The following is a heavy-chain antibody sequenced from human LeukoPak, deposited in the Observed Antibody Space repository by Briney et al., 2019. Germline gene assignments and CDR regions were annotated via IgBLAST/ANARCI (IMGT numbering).Heavy chain of an antibody. CDR2: ITGNGGRT. CDR3: AKDAVAPGSGGDYFDY. Sequence: SLRLACAAAGFIFSSNAMSWVRQAAREGLEWVSVITGNGGRTYYADSVKGRFTISRDNSKNTLSLQMNSLRADDTAVYYCAKDAVAPGSGGDYFDYWGQGTLVTVSS. V-gene: IGHV3-23*01. D-gene: IGHD3-10*01. CDR1: GFIFSSNA. J-gene: IGHJ4*02.